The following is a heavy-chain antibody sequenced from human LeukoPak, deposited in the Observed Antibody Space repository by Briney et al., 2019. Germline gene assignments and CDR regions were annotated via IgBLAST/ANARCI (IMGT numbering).Heavy chain of an antibody. CDR1: GFPFTTSGVG. Sequence: ESGPTLVKPTQTLTLTCTFSGFPFTTSGVGVGWIRQPPGKALEWLALIYWNDDERYSPSLKSRLTITKDTSKNHVVLTMTNMDPVDTATYYCAHSPIRGYCSGGSCYPEFDYWGQGTLVTVSS. V-gene: IGHV2-5*01. CDR3: AHSPIRGYCSGGSCYPEFDY. D-gene: IGHD2-15*01. J-gene: IGHJ4*02. CDR2: IYWNDDE.